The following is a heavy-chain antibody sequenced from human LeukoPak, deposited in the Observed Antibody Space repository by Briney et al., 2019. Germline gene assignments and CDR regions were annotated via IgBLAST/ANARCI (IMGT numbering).Heavy chain of an antibody. CDR1: GFTFNRYE. CDR2: ITSSGSPI. J-gene: IGHJ3*01. Sequence: PGGSLRLSCAASGFTFNRYEMNWVRQAPGKELEWVSYITSSGSPIFYADSVKGRFTVSRDNAKNSLYLQMNSLRAEDTAVYYCARALRLGATVWGQGTMVTVSS. D-gene: IGHD3-16*01. CDR3: ARALRLGATV. V-gene: IGHV3-48*03.